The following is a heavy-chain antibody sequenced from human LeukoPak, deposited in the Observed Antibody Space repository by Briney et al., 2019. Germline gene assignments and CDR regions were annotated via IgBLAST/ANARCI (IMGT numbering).Heavy chain of an antibody. V-gene: IGHV4-34*01. Sequence: SETLSLTSAVYCGSFSGYYWSWIRQPPGKGLEWIGEINHSGSTNYNPSLKSRFTISVDTAKNQFSLKLNSVTAADTTVYYCARVHIAAAGTIFNYWGQGTLVTVSS. CDR3: ARVHIAAAGTIFNY. CDR1: CGSFSGYY. J-gene: IGHJ4*02. D-gene: IGHD6-13*01. CDR2: INHSGST.